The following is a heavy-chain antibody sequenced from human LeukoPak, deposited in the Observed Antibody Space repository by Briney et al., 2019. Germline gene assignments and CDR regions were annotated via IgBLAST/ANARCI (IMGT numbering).Heavy chain of an antibody. J-gene: IGHJ4*02. V-gene: IGHV4-59*01. D-gene: IGHD4-23*01. Sequence: PSETLSLTCTASGGSISSYYWSWIRQSPGKALEWIGYIYYTGTTNYNPSLKSRVTILVDTSKNQFSLKLSSVTAADTAVYYCARDRYGGNSGEFDYWGQRTLVTVSS. CDR2: IYYTGTT. CDR3: ARDRYGGNSGEFDY. CDR1: GGSISSYY.